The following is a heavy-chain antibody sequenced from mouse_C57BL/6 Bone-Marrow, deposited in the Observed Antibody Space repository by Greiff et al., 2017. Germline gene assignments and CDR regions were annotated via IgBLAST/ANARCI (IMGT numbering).Heavy chain of an antibody. V-gene: IGHV1-50*01. J-gene: IGHJ4*01. Sequence: QVQLQQPGAELVKPGASVKLSCKASGYTFTSYWMQWVKQRPGQGLEWIGEIDPSDSYTNYNHKFKGKATLTVDTSSSTAYMQLSSLTSEDSAVYYCARLNNNFAMSYWGQGTSVTVTA. CDR1: GYTFTSYW. D-gene: IGHD2-5*01. CDR2: IDPSDSYT. CDR3: ARLNNNFAMSY.